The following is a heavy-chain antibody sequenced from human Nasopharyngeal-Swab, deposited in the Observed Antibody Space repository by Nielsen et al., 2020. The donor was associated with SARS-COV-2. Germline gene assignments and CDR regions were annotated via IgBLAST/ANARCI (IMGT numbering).Heavy chain of an antibody. CDR2: ISGMSRII. CDR3: ARDSLVTASPGWFDP. J-gene: IGHJ5*02. V-gene: IGHV3-48*04. D-gene: IGHD2-21*02. Sequence: GGSLRLSCAASGFTFSSYTLNWVRQAPGKGLEWVSSISGMSRIIYYADSVKGRFTISRDNAKNSLYLQMNSLRAEDTAVYYCARDSLVTASPGWFDPWGQGTLVTVSS. CDR1: GFTFSSYT.